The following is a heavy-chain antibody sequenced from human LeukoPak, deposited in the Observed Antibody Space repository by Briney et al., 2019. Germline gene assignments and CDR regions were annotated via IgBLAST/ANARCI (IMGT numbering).Heavy chain of an antibody. J-gene: IGHJ4*02. V-gene: IGHV3-66*01. D-gene: IGHD1-26*01. Sequence: GESLRLSCAASGFTVSRNYMSWVRQAPGKGLEWISIIYSGGSTYYADSVKGRFTISRDNSKNTLYLQMNSLRAEDTAVYYCARDSQVGVTAWGQGTLVTVSS. CDR1: GFTVSRNY. CDR2: IYSGGST. CDR3: ARDSQVGVTA.